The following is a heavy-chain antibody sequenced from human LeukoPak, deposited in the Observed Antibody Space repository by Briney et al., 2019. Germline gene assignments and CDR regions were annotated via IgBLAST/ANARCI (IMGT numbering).Heavy chain of an antibody. Sequence: TGGSLRLSCAASGFPVSSNYMNWVRQAPGKGLEWVSIIYSGDNTYYAGSVKGRFTISRDNSKNTSYLKMNSLRAEDTAVYYCARGGFGGGYFDDWGQGTLVTVSS. D-gene: IGHD3-10*01. J-gene: IGHJ4*02. CDR3: ARGGFGGGYFDD. V-gene: IGHV3-66*02. CDR1: GFPVSSNY. CDR2: IYSGDNT.